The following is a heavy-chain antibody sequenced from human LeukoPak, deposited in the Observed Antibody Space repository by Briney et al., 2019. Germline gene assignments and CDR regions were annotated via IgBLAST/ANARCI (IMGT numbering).Heavy chain of an antibody. D-gene: IGHD6-13*01. CDR2: IYYNGAT. CDR1: GGSISSDNYY. CDR3: ARDGIAATGLTFDY. J-gene: IGHJ4*02. V-gene: IGHV4-30-4*01. Sequence: KASETLSLTCTVSGGSISSDNYYWSWIRHHPRKGLEWIGYIYYNGATYYNPSLQSRVTISIDPSNNQFSLKLSSVTAADTVVYYCARDGIAATGLTFDYWGQGTLVTVST.